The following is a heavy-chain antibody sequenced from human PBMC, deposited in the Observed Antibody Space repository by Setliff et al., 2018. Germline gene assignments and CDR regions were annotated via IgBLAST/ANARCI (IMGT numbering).Heavy chain of an antibody. CDR3: ARRYNFWSGYFDY. CDR1: GYSISSGYY. J-gene: IGHJ4*02. Sequence: SETLSLTCGVSGYSISSGYYWSWIRQPPGKGLEWIGEINHSGSTNYNPSLKSRVTISVDTSKNQFSLKLSSVTAADTAVYYCARRYNFWSGYFDYWGQGRLVTVSS. D-gene: IGHD3-3*01. V-gene: IGHV4-34*01. CDR2: INHSGST.